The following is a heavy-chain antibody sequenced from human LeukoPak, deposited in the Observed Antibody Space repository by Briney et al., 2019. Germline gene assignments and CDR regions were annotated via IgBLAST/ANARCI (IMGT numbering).Heavy chain of an antibody. CDR2: ISAYNGNT. J-gene: IGHJ4*02. D-gene: IGHD3-22*01. Sequence: GASVKVSCKASGYTFTSYGISWVRQAPGQGLEWMGWISAYNGNTNYAQKLQGRVTMTTDTSTSTAYMELRSLRSDDTAVYYCARNTPNYDSSGYYGVDYWGQGTLVTVSS. V-gene: IGHV1-18*01. CDR3: ARNTPNYDSSGYYGVDY. CDR1: GYTFTSYG.